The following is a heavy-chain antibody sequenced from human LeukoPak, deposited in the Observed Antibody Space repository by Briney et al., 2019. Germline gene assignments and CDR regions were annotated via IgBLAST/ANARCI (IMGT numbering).Heavy chain of an antibody. CDR3: RRGEMGAQGFDI. CDR1: GYTFNDHV. V-gene: IGHV1-18*01. Sequence: ASVKDSCMPSGYTFNDHVISRLRQAPGQGLEWMGWGSSLNGYRLYGQRFQGRLTMTADPSTTTVYMDLTSLASDNTAVYYCRRGEMGAQGFDIWGQGTMVAVSS. D-gene: IGHD1-26*01. J-gene: IGHJ3*02. CDR2: GSSLNGYR.